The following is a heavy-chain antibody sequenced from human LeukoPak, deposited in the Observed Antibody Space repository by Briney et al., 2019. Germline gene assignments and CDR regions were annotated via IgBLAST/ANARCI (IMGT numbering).Heavy chain of an antibody. CDR1: GYTFTGYY. CDR2: INPNSGGT. D-gene: IGHD6-13*01. Sequence: GASVKVSCKASGYTFTGYYMHWVRQAPGQGLEWMGWINPNSGGTNYAQKFQGRVTMTRDTSISTAYMELSRLRSDDTAVYYCARDFGGSSWHIHKPYNWFDPWGQGTLVTVSS. V-gene: IGHV1-2*02. J-gene: IGHJ5*02. CDR3: ARDFGGSSWHIHKPYNWFDP.